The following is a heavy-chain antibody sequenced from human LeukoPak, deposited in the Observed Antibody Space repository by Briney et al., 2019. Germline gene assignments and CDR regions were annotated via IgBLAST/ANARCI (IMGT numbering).Heavy chain of an antibody. CDR2: IKQDGSEK. V-gene: IGHV3-7*01. CDR1: GFTFTNNF. CDR3: ASRNSHFI. J-gene: IGHJ4*02. D-gene: IGHD4-23*01. Sequence: GGSLRLSCAASGFTFTNNFMSWVRQVPGKGLEWVANIKQDGSEKYYVDSVKGRFTISRDNAKNSLYLQMNSLRAEDTAVYYCASRNSHFIWGQGTLVTVSS.